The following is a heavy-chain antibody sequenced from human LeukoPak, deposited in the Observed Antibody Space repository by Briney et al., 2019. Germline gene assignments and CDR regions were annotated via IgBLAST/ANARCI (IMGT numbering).Heavy chain of an antibody. CDR1: GGSISSYY. CDR3: ARVTKNRPRGIAAAGRGFDP. D-gene: IGHD6-13*01. J-gene: IGHJ5*02. V-gene: IGHV4-59*12. CDR2: IYYSGST. Sequence: SETLSLTCSVSGGSISSYYWSWIRQPPGKGLEWIGYIYYSGSTNYNPSLKSRVTISVDTSKNQFSLKLSSVTAADTAVYYCARVTKNRPRGIAAAGRGFDPWGQGTLVTVSS.